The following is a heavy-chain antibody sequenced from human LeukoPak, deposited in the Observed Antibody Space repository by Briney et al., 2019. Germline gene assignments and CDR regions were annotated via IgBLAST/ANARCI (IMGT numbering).Heavy chain of an antibody. D-gene: IGHD3-10*01. CDR1: GSTFSSYE. CDR2: ISSSGSTI. V-gene: IGHV3-48*03. J-gene: IGHJ4*02. CDR3: ARDSPLKYYYGSGSYYTPFDY. Sequence: GGSLRLSCAASGSTFSSYEMNWVRQAPGKGLEWVSYISSSGSTIYYADSVKGRFTISRDNAKNSLYLQMNSLRAEDTAVYYCARDSPLKYYYGSGSYYTPFDYWGQGTLVTVSS.